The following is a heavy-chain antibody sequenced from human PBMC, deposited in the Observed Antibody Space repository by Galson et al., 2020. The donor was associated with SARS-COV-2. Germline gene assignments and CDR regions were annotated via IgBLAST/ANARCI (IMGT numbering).Heavy chain of an antibody. CDR3: AHSRTYYYGSGSYYSFDY. CDR1: GFSLSTSGVG. D-gene: IGHD3-10*01. J-gene: IGHJ4*02. Sequence: KMSGPTLVKPTQTLTLTCTFSGFSLSTSGVGVGWIRQPPGKALEWLALIYWDDDKRYSPSLKSRLTITKDTSKNQVVLTMTNMDPVDTATYYGAHSRTYYYGSGSYYSFDYWGQGTLVTVSS. V-gene: IGHV2-5*02. CDR2: IYWDDDK.